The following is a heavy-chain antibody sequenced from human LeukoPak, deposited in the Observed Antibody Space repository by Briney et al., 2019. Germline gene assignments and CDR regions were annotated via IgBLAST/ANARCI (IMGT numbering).Heavy chain of an antibody. Sequence: PSETLSLTCTVSGGSISSYYWSWIRQPPGKGLEWIGYIYYSGSTNYNPSLKSRVTISVDTSKNQFSLKLSSATAADTAVYYCASFNSSEIAAAVDYWGQGTLVTVSS. D-gene: IGHD6-13*01. J-gene: IGHJ4*02. CDR3: ASFNSSEIAAAVDY. CDR2: IYYSGST. V-gene: IGHV4-59*01. CDR1: GGSISSYY.